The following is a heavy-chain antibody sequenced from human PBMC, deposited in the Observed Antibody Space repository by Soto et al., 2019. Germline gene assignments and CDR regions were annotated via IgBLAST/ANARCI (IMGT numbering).Heavy chain of an antibody. CDR2: ISAYNGNT. CDR1: GYTFTSYG. J-gene: IGHJ5*02. CDR3: ARSILVETAIRTHNWFAP. D-gene: IGHD2-21*02. Sequence: ASVKVSCKASGYTFTSYGISWVRQAPGQGLEWMGWISAYNGNTNYAQKLQGRVTMTTETYTSTAYMELRSLRSDDTAVYYCARSILVETAIRTHNWFAPWGQGTLVTLSS. V-gene: IGHV1-18*04.